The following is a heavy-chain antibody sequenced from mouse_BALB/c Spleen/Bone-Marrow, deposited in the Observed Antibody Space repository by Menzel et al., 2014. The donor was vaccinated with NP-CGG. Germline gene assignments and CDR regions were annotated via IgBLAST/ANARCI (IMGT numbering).Heavy chain of an antibody. V-gene: IGHV5-6-3*01. CDR2: INSNGGST. Sequence: EVKVVESGGGLVQPGGSLKLSCAASGFTFSSYGMSWVRQTPDKRLELVASINSNGGSTYYPDSVKGRFTISRDNAKNTLSLQMSSLKSEGTAMYYCARGNYGNYVDYFDYWGQGTTLTVSS. D-gene: IGHD2-1*01. CDR3: ARGNYGNYVDYFDY. CDR1: GFTFSSYG. J-gene: IGHJ2*01.